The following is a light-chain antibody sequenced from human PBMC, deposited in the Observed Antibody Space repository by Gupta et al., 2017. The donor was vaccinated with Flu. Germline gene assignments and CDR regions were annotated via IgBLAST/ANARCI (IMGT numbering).Light chain of an antibody. V-gene: IGLV1-44*01. Sequence: TISRSGSRSNIGGNSVNWYRQLPGAAPKHLIYTNDQRPPGVPDRFSGSKSGTSASLAISGLQSEDEADYYCATWDDNPRSGREVFGGGTKLTGL. CDR1: RSNIGGNS. CDR2: TND. CDR3: ATWDDNPRSGREV. J-gene: IGLJ3*02.